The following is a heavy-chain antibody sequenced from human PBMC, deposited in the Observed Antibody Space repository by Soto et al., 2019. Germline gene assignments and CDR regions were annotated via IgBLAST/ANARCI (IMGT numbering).Heavy chain of an antibody. CDR2: INAANGDT. CDR1: GYTFTSYG. CDR3: VRRHLSATGIDWFDP. D-gene: IGHD6-13*01. Sequence: ASVKVSCKASGYTFTSYGIHWVRQAPGQRREWMGWINAANGDTKYSPKFQGRVTITRDTSASTAYMELSSLRSEDTAVYYCVRRHLSATGIDWFDPWGQGTLVTVSS. J-gene: IGHJ5*02. V-gene: IGHV1-3*01.